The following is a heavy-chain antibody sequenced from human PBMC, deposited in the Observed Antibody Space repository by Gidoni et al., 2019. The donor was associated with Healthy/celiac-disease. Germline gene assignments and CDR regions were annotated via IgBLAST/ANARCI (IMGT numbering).Heavy chain of an antibody. CDR1: GFTFSSYS. Sequence: EVQLLESGGGLVQPGGSLRPSCAAPGFTFSSYSMSWVRQAPVKGLEWVSAISGSDGSTYYSDSVKGRFTISRDNSKNTLYLQMNSLRAEDTAVYYCAKLTNVDCSGGSCYDWELEAFDIWGQGTMVTVSS. V-gene: IGHV3-23*01. CDR2: ISGSDGST. CDR3: AKLTNVDCSGGSCYDWELEAFDI. D-gene: IGHD2-15*01. J-gene: IGHJ3*02.